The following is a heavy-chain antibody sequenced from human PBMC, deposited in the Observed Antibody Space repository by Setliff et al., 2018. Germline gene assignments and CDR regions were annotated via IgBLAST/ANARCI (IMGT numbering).Heavy chain of an antibody. Sequence: SVKVSCKASGGTFSNIGISWVRQAPGQGLEWMGGIITLFGTTNYAQEFQGRVTITTDESTNTAYMELSSLRSEDTAMYYCAREKVVVVSATSYHYYMDVWGKGTTVTVSS. CDR3: AREKVVVVSATSYHYYMDV. D-gene: IGHD2-15*01. J-gene: IGHJ6*03. CDR2: IITLFGTT. CDR1: GGTFSNIG. V-gene: IGHV1-69*05.